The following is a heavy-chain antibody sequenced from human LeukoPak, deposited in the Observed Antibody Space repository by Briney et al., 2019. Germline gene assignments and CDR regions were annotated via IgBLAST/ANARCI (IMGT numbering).Heavy chain of an antibody. Sequence: PGGSLRLSCAASGFTFDDYAMHWVRQAPGKGLEWVSGISWNSGTIGHADSVKSRFTISRDNAKNSLYLQMNSLKTEDTALYYCAKGDTFSMVRGVIAYWGQGTLVAVSS. D-gene: IGHD3-10*01. CDR1: GFTFDDYA. J-gene: IGHJ4*02. CDR2: ISWNSGTI. V-gene: IGHV3-9*01. CDR3: AKGDTFSMVRGVIAY.